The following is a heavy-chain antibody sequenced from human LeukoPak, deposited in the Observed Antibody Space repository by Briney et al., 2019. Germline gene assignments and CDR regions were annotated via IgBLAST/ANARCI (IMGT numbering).Heavy chain of an antibody. CDR2: ISSSSSYI. J-gene: IGHJ4*02. CDR1: GFTFSSYS. Sequence: PGGSLRLSCAASGFTFSSYSMNWVRQAPGKGLEWVSSISSSSSYIYYADSVKGRFTISRDNAKNSLYLQMHSLRAEDTAVYYCARDLYYDTSGYYGSGYWGQGTLVTVSS. V-gene: IGHV3-21*01. CDR3: ARDLYYDTSGYYGSGY. D-gene: IGHD3-22*01.